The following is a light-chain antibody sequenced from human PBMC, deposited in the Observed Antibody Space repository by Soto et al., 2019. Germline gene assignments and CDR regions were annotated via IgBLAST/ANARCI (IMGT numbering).Light chain of an antibody. Sequence: QSALTQPPSVSGSPGQSVTISCTGTSSDVGAYNYVSWYQQHPGKAPKLVIYELTKRPSGVPDRFSGSKSGDTASLTVSGLQAEDEADYYCSSYAGSNNFVLGTGTKVTVL. CDR1: SSDVGAYNY. CDR2: ELT. CDR3: SSYAGSNNFV. J-gene: IGLJ1*01. V-gene: IGLV2-8*01.